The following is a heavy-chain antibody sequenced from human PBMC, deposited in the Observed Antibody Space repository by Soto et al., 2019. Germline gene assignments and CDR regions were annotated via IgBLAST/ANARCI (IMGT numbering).Heavy chain of an antibody. CDR3: ASLTPIVVVPAALHNWFDP. V-gene: IGHV4-34*01. D-gene: IGHD2-2*01. Sequence: QVQLQQWGAGLLKPSETLSLTCAVYGGSFSGYYWSWIRQPPGKGLEWIGEINHSGSTNYNPSLKSRVTISVDTSKNQFSLKLSSVTAAVTAVYYCASLTPIVVVPAALHNWFDPWGQGTLVTVSS. CDR1: GGSFSGYY. CDR2: INHSGST. J-gene: IGHJ5*02.